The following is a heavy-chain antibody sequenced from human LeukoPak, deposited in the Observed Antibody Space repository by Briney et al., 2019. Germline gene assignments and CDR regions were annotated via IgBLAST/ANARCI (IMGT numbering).Heavy chain of an antibody. D-gene: IGHD3-22*01. CDR3: AIGYYYDSSGYSIDY. Sequence: ASVEVSCKASGYTFTGYYMHWVRQAPGQGLEWMGWINPNSGGTNYAQKFQGRVTMTRDTSISTAYMELSRLRSDDTAVYYCAIGYYYDSSGYSIDYWGQGTLVTVSS. CDR1: GYTFTGYY. V-gene: IGHV1-2*02. CDR2: INPNSGGT. J-gene: IGHJ4*02.